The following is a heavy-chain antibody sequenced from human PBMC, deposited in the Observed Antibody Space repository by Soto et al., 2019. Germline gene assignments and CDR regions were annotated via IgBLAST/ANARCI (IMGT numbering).Heavy chain of an antibody. J-gene: IGHJ4*02. CDR1: GFSLSDSG. Sequence: GGSLRLSCAASGFSLSDSGMDWVRQAPGKGLEWVALISHSGIKTHYSDSVKGRFTVSRDTSKNTVYLQMNSLRPEDTAVYYCAKGGTHDGTAYFDYWGQGALVTVSS. D-gene: IGHD1-26*01. CDR3: AKGGTHDGTAYFDY. CDR2: ISHSGIKT. V-gene: IGHV3-30*18.